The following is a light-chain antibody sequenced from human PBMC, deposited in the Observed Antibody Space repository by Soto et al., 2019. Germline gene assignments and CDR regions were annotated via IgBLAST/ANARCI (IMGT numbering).Light chain of an antibody. CDR3: QQRSNWPST. CDR2: GAS. V-gene: IGKV3-11*01. CDR1: QSISSS. Sequence: THCPGSLSVSAFERAALGCRASQSISSSLASYQQKPGQAPRLLIYGASTRATGIPARFSGSGSGTDFTLTISSLEPEDFAVYYCQQRSNWPSTFGQGTRLEIK. J-gene: IGKJ5*01.